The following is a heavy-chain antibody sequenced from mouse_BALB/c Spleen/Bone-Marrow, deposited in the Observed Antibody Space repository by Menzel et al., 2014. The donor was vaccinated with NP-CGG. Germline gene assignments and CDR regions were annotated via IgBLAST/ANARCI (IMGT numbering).Heavy chain of an antibody. V-gene: IGHV7-3*02. Sequence: EVQLQQSGGGLVQPGGSLRLSCATSGFTFTDYYMNWVRQPPGKALEWLGFIRNKANGYTTEYSASVKGRFTISRDNSQSILYLQMNTLRAEDSATCYCARDKGGILFDYWGQGTTLTVSS. J-gene: IGHJ2*01. CDR2: IRNKANGYTT. CDR3: ARDKGGILFDY. D-gene: IGHD1-1*02. CDR1: GFTFTDYY.